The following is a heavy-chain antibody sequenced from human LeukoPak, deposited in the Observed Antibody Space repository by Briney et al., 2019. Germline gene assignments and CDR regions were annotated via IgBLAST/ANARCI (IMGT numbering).Heavy chain of an antibody. CDR1: GGSISSYY. CDR2: IYTSGST. CDR3: ARGGGIVGPTTVYYFDY. D-gene: IGHD1-26*01. J-gene: IGHJ4*02. V-gene: IGHV4-4*07. Sequence: SETLSLTCTVSGGSISSYYWTWIRQPAGKGLEWIGRIYTSGSTNYNPSLKSRVAMSVDTSENQFSLKLSSVTAADTAVYYCARGGGIVGPTTVYYFDYWGQGTLVTVSS.